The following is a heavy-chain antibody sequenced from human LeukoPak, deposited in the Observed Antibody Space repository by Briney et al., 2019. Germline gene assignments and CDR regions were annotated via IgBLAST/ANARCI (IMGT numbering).Heavy chain of an antibody. J-gene: IGHJ6*03. V-gene: IGHV3-20*04. CDR2: ISWNGDSI. Sequence: GGSLRLSCAASGFTFDDYGMSWVRQAPGKGLEWVSDISWNGDSICYADSVKGRFTISRDNAKNSLYLQMNSLRDEDPAIYYCARDPYNGGYGDSYYYYLDLWGKGTTLPLSS. CDR1: GFTFDDYG. CDR3: ARDPYNGGYGDSYYYYLDL. D-gene: IGHD1-26*01.